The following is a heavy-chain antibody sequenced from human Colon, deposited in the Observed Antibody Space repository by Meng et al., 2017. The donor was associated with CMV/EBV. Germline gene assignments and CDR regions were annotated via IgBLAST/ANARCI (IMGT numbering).Heavy chain of an antibody. V-gene: IGHV1-69*06. J-gene: IGHJ6*02. CDR2: ITPMFDKP. Sequence: SVKVSCKTSADIFDNYDIAWVRQAPGQGLEWMGRITPMFDKPAYAQIFRGRVTMTADRSTYTVSKELTSLRTDDTAGYYWARDRTHDGMDVWGQGTTVTVSS. D-gene: IGHD1/OR15-1a*01. CDR3: ARDRTHDGMDV. CDR1: ADIFDNYD.